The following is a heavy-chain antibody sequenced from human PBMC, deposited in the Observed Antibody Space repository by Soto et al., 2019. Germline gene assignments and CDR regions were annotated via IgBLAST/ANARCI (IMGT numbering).Heavy chain of an antibody. D-gene: IGHD2-2*01. CDR3: ARLKYCSSTSCSDY. CDR2: IYYSGST. V-gene: IGHV4-59*08. CDR1: GGSSRSYD. J-gene: IGHJ4*02. Sequence: SETLSLTSTVAGGSSRSYDWSWIRQPPGKGLEWIGYIYYSGSTNYNPSLKSRVTISVDTSKNQFSLKLSSVTAADTAVYYCARLKYCSSTSCSDYWGQGTLVTVSS.